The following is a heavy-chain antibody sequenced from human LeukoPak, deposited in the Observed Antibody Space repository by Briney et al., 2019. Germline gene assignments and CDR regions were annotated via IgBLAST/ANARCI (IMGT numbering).Heavy chain of an antibody. J-gene: IGHJ4*02. CDR3: ARDGEAVIGGY. D-gene: IGHD2-15*01. CDR2: IIPIFGTA. V-gene: IGHV1-69*06. Sequence: ASVKVSCKASGDTFSNYAISWVRQAPGQGLEWVGGIIPIFGTANYAQKFQGRVTITADKSTSTAYMELSSLRSEDTAVYYCARDGEAVIGGYWGQGTLVTVSS. CDR1: GDTFSNYA.